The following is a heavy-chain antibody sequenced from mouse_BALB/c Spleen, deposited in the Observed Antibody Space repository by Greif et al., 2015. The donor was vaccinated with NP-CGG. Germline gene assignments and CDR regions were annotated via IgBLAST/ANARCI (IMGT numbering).Heavy chain of an antibody. D-gene: IGHD4-1*01. Sequence: VQLQQSGAELAKPGASVKMSCKASGYTFTSYWMHWVKQRPGQGLEWIGYINPSTGYTEYNQKFKDKATLTADKSSSTAYMQLSSLTSEDSAVYYCARSDKLAWFAYWGQGTLVTVSA. CDR1: GYTFTSYW. V-gene: IGHV1-7*01. CDR2: INPSTGYT. J-gene: IGHJ3*01. CDR3: ARSDKLAWFAY.